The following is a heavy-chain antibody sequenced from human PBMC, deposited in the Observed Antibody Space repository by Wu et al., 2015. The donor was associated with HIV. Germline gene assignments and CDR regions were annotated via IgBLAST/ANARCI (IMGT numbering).Heavy chain of an antibody. D-gene: IGHD6-19*01. CDR3: ATPRSPGFSSAWPTYFDY. CDR2: IIPLFGTR. Sequence: QVQLVQSGAVVKKPGSSVKISCRASGNTFNAINWVRQAPGQGLEWMGGIIPLFGTRDYAQIFQGRLTITTDESTSTAYMTLNDLRSDDTAVYYCATPRSPGFSSAWPTYFDYWGQGTLVTVSS. CDR1: GNTFNA. J-gene: IGHJ4*02. V-gene: IGHV1-69*05.